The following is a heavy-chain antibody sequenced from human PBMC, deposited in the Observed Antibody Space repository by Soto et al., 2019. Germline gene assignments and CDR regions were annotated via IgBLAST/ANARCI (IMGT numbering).Heavy chain of an antibody. D-gene: IGHD2-8*02. CDR2: IYWDGDE. Sequence: QITLQESGPTLVKPTQTLTLTCTFSGFSLSTSAMGVGWIRQPPGKALEWLSLIYWDGDERYNPSLQSRLTITKDTSKHQVVLTMTNMDPVDTATYFCGRNPQGYWSFIFDYWGQGSLVTVSS. CDR3: GRNPQGYWSFIFDY. J-gene: IGHJ4*02. V-gene: IGHV2-5*02. CDR1: GFSLSTSAMG.